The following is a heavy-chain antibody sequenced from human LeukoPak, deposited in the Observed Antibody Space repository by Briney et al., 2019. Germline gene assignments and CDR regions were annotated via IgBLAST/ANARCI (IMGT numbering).Heavy chain of an antibody. Sequence: GASVKVSCTASGYTFTSYYMHWVRQAPGQGLEWMGIINPSGGSTSYAQKFQGRVTMTRDMSTGTVYMELSSLRSEDTAVYYCARGSSWSSSWYGNPFDPWGQGTLVTVSS. J-gene: IGHJ5*02. CDR3: ARGSSWSSSWYGNPFDP. D-gene: IGHD6-13*01. V-gene: IGHV1-46*01. CDR1: GYTFTSYY. CDR2: INPSGGST.